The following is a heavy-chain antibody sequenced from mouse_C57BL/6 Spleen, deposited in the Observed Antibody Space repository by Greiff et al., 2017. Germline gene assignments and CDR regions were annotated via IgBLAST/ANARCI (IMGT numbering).Heavy chain of an antibody. V-gene: IGHV14-4*01. CDR1: GFNIKDDY. J-gene: IGHJ4*01. Sequence: VQLKESGAELVRPGASVKLSCTASGFNIKDDYMHWVKQRPEQGLEWIGWIDPENGDTEYASKFQGKATITADTSSNTAYLQLSSLTSEDTAVYYCTLYTTNYAMDYWGQGTSVTVSS. D-gene: IGHD1-1*01. CDR2: IDPENGDT. CDR3: TLYTTNYAMDY.